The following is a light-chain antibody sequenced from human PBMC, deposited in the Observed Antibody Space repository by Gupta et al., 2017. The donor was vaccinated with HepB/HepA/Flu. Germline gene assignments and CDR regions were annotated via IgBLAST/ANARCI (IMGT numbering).Light chain of an antibody. J-gene: IGLJ2*01. CDR1: SSDVGGYNS. CDR2: DVS. CDR3: TSFRSGSTLVI. Sequence: QSGLTQPASVSGSPGQSITISCTGTSSDVGGYNSVSWYQQYPGRAPKLLIDDVSNRPSGVSNRFSGSKTGNSDSLTIYGLQAEDEAVYYGTSFRSGSTLVIFGGGTELTV. V-gene: IGLV2-14*03.